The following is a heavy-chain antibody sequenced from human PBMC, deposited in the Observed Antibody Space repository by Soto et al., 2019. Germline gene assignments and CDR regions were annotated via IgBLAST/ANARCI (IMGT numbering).Heavy chain of an antibody. CDR1: GFTFMNCS. J-gene: IGHJ4*01. V-gene: IGHV3-30-3*01. Sequence: QVQLVESGGGVVQPGRSLRLSCAASGFTFMNCSMHWVRQALGKGMEWVALISNDGTNKYYADSVKGRLNISRDNSKSILYLQMNSLRAEDTALYYCAAAFVAAEIDFWGHGTMVTVSS. D-gene: IGHD6-13*01. CDR2: ISNDGTNK. CDR3: AAAFVAAEIDF.